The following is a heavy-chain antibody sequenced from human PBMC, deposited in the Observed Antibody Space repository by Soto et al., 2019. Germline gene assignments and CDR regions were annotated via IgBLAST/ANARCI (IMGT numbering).Heavy chain of an antibody. CDR2: ISGGGST. D-gene: IGHD3-10*01. CDR1: GFTFGNYA. V-gene: IGHV3-23*01. CDR3: AKAWTYYYGSGSYYPN. J-gene: IGHJ4*02. Sequence: GGSLRLSCAASGFTFGNYAMSWVRRAPGKGLEWVSAISGGGSTYYTDSVKGRFTISRDNSKNTLYLQMNSLRAEDTALYYCAKAWTYYYGSGSYYPNWGQGTLVTSPQ.